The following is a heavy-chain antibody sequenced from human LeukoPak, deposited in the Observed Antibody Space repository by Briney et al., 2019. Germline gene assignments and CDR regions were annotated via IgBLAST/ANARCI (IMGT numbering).Heavy chain of an antibody. D-gene: IGHD1-14*01. CDR1: VCTFSHYG. V-gene: IGHV1-69*05. CDR2: IIPISGTA. J-gene: IGHJ4*02. Sequence: ASVNVSYKPSVCTFSHYGISWVRQAPGQRLEWLGGIIPISGTANYAQRFQGRVTFTTDESTSTAYMELTSLRSEDTAVYYCARGGTFYRRTLLNYFDYWGQGSLVTVSS. CDR3: ARGGTFYRRTLLNYFDY.